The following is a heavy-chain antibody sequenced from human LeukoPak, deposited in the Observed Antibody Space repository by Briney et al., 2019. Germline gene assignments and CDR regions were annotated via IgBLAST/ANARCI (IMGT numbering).Heavy chain of an antibody. Sequence: SETLSLTCTVSGGSISSYYWSWVRQPPGKGLEWIGCIYYSGSTNYNPALKSRVTISVDTSKNQFSLKLSSVTAADTAVYYCARRGQYSSGWNTSSCFDIWGQGTMVTVSS. J-gene: IGHJ3*02. D-gene: IGHD6-19*01. CDR2: IYYSGST. CDR1: GGSISSYY. V-gene: IGHV4-59*08. CDR3: ARRGQYSSGWNTSSCFDI.